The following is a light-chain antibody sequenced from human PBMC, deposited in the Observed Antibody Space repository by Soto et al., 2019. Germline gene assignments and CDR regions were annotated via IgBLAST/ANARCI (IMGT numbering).Light chain of an antibody. CDR1: QSVSSSY. CDR2: GAS. Sequence: EIVLTQSPGTLSLSPGERATLSCRASQSVSSSYFAWYQHKPGQAPRLLIYGASNRATGIPDRFSGSGSGTDFTLTISRLEPEDFAVYYCQQYGTSPPYTVGQGTKVEIK. V-gene: IGKV3-20*01. CDR3: QQYGTSPPYT. J-gene: IGKJ2*01.